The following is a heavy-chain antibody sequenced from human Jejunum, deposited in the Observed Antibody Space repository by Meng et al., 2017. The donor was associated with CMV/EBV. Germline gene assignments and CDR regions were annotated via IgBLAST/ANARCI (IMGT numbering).Heavy chain of an antibody. CDR1: FRSYG. CDR2: ISGSGATT. V-gene: IGHV3-23*01. J-gene: IGHJ6*02. D-gene: IGHD4-17*01. CDR3: ARDRDYGDYPYFHYGLDV. Sequence: FRSYGIGWVGQAPGRGLEWVSVISGSGATTKYADSVKGRFTISRDNSENTLYLQMNSLRAEDTAVYYCARDRDYGDYPYFHYGLDVWGQGTTVTVSS.